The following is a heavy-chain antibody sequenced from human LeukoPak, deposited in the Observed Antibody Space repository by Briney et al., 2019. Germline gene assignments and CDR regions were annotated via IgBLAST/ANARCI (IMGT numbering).Heavy chain of an antibody. V-gene: IGHV1-24*01. J-gene: IGHJ4*02. CDR3: ATSPVDYDFWSGYRLFDY. CDR1: GYTLTELS. D-gene: IGHD3-3*01. CDR2: FDPEDGET. Sequence: ASVKVSCKVSGYTLTELSMHWVRQAPGKGLEWMGGFDPEDGETIYAQKFQGRVTMTEDTSTDTAYMELSSLRSEDTAVYYCATSPVDYDFWSGYRLFDYWGQGTLVTVSS.